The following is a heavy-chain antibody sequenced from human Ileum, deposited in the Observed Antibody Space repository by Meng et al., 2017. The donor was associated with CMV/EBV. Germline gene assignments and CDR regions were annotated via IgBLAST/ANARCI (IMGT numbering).Heavy chain of an antibody. V-gene: IGHV4-39*07. CDR2: IYYIGNT. J-gene: IGHJ4*02. D-gene: IGHD2-21*01. CDR3: ARIARGSTPLDY. CDR1: GGSISNSSYY. Sequence: QLQLQESGPGLVKPSETLSLTCTVSGGSISNSSYYWGWIRQPPGKGLEWVASIYYIGNTYHSPSLKGRVSISLDTSKNQFSLKMTSVTAADTAVYYCARIARGSTPLDYWGQGTLVTVSS.